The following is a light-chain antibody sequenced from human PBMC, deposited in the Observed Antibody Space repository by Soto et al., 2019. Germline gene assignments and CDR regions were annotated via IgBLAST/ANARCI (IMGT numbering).Light chain of an antibody. J-gene: IGLJ1*01. CDR3: ASYTSSSTLV. CDR1: SNDVGGHDY. V-gene: IGLV2-14*03. CDR2: DVR. Sequence: QSALTQPASVSGSPGQSIIISCTGTSNDVGGHDYVSWYQQHPGKAPKLLIYDVRSWASGVSDRFSGSKSGHTASLTISGSRPEDEADYYCASYTSSSTLVFGTGTKLTVL.